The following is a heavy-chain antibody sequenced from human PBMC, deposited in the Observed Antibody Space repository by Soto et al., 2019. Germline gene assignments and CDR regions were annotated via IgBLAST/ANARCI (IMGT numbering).Heavy chain of an antibody. J-gene: IGHJ4*02. Sequence: LRLSCAASGFTFSSYSMNWVRQAPGKVLKWVSSISSSSSYIYYADSVKGRFTISRDNAKNSLYLQMNSLRAEDTAVYYCARVSLEDYDSSGYSDYWGQGTLVTVSS. CDR2: ISSSSSYI. V-gene: IGHV3-21*01. CDR1: GFTFSSYS. D-gene: IGHD3-22*01. CDR3: ARVSLEDYDSSGYSDY.